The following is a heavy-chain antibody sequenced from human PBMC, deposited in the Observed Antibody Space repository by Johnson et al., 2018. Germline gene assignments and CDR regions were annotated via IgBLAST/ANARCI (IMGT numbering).Heavy chain of an antibody. J-gene: IGHJ6*03. CDR2: IPFDGSKT. D-gene: IGHD6-19*01. CDR1: GFSFRSYD. CDR3: AKEGQWPGYYMDV. V-gene: IGHV3-30*18. Sequence: VQLVETGGGVVQPGRSXRLSCAASGFSFRSYDMHWVRQAPGTGLEWVTVIPFDGSKTYYADSLKGRFTLSIDNSRNTLYLQMNSLRAEDTAVYYCAKEGQWPGYYMDVWGKGTTVTVS.